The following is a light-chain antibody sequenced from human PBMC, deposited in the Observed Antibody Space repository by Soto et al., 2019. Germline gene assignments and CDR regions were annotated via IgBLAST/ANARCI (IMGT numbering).Light chain of an antibody. CDR2: GAS. J-gene: IGKJ1*01. Sequence: EVVMTQSPATLSVSPVERATLSFMASQSISINLAWIKQKPGQGPRLLMIGASTRATGVPDRFSGSGSGTEFTLTINSLQFDDFATYYCQQYDKSPPWTFGQGTKVDIK. CDR3: QQYDKSPPWT. V-gene: IGKV3-15*01. CDR1: QSISIN.